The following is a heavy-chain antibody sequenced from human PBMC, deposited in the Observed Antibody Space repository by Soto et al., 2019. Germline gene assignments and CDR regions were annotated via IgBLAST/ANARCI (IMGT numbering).Heavy chain of an antibody. CDR2: ISYDGSNK. D-gene: IGHD6-13*01. Sequence: GGSLRLSCAASGFTFSSYAMHWVRQAPGKGLEWVAVISYDGSNKYYADSVKGRFTISRDNSKNTLYLQMNSLRAEDTAVYYCARDIAAAGTHYCYGMDVWGQGTTVTVSS. CDR3: ARDIAAAGTHYCYGMDV. CDR1: GFTFSSYA. J-gene: IGHJ6*02. V-gene: IGHV3-30-3*01.